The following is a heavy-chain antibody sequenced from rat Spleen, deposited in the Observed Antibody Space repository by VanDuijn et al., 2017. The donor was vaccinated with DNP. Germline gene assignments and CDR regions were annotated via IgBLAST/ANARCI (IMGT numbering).Heavy chain of an antibody. D-gene: IGHD1-11*01. CDR1: RFTFNSYW. V-gene: IGHV5-31*01. CDR3: AKDGRELGY. Sequence: EVQLVESGGDLVQPGRSLKLSCVASRFTFNSYWMAWIRQVPGKGLEWVASITSSGGNPNYPDSVKGRFTISRDTTKNTLYLQMDSLRSEDTATYYCAKDGRELGYWCQGVMVTVSS. J-gene: IGHJ2*01. CDR2: ITSSGGNP.